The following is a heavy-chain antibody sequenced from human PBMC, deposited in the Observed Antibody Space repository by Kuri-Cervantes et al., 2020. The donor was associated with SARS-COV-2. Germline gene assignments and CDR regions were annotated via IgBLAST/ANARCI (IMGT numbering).Heavy chain of an antibody. J-gene: IGHJ4*02. CDR1: GGTFSSYA. CDR3: ARGPGLSDSRGYYYFY. V-gene: IGHV1-69*13. D-gene: IGHD3-22*01. Sequence: SVKVSCKASGGTFSSYAISWVRQAPGQGLEWMGGIIPIFAKANYAQKFQGRVTITADQSTSTAYMELSSLRSEDTAVYYCARGPGLSDSRGYYYFYWGQGTLVVVSS. CDR2: IIPIFAKA.